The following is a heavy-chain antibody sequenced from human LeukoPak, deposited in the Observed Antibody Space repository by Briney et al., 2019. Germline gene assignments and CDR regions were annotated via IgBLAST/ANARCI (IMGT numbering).Heavy chain of an antibody. Sequence: SQTLSLTCAVSGGSISSGGYSWSWIRQPPGKGLEWIGYIYHSGSTNYNPSLKSRVTISVDRSKNQFSLKLSSVTAADTAVYYCARAGSYDYGGGFDYWGQGTLVTVSS. CDR1: GGSISSGGYS. CDR3: ARAGSYDYGGGFDY. J-gene: IGHJ4*02. D-gene: IGHD4-17*01. V-gene: IGHV4-30-2*01. CDR2: IYHSGST.